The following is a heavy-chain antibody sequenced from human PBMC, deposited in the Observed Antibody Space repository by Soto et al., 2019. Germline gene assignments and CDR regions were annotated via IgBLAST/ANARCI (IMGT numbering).Heavy chain of an antibody. D-gene: IGHD5-12*01. CDR1: GGSIGSYY. CDR2: IYYSGST. Sequence: PSETLSLTCTVSGGSIGSYYWSWIRQPPGKGLEWIGYIYYSGSTNYNPSLKSRVTISVDTSKNQFSLKLSSVTAADTAVYYCARGGRDGYNYDYYGMAVWGQGTTVTVSS. V-gene: IGHV4-59*01. J-gene: IGHJ6*02. CDR3: ARGGRDGYNYDYYGMAV.